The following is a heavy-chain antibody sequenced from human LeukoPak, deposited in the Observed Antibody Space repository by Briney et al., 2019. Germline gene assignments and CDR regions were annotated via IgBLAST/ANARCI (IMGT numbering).Heavy chain of an antibody. CDR3: ARELVVAHFDY. CDR2: IYTSGST. V-gene: IGHV4-61*02. D-gene: IGHD3-22*01. J-gene: IGHJ4*02. CDR1: GGSISSGSYY. Sequence: PSETLSLTRTVSGGSISSGSYYWSWIRQPAGKGLEWIGRIYTSGSTNYNPSLKSRVTISVDTSKNQFSLKLSSVTAADTAVYYCARELVVAHFDYWGQGTLVTVSS.